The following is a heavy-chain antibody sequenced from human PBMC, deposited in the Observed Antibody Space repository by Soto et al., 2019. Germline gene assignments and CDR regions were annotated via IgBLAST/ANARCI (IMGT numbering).Heavy chain of an antibody. D-gene: IGHD3-22*01. Sequence: GGSLRLSCAASGFTFSSYAMSWVRQAPGKGLEWVSAISGSGGSTYYADSVKGRFTISRDNSKNTLYLQMNSLRAEDTAVYYCAGNYYDSSGYYDWFDYWGQGTLVTVSS. V-gene: IGHV3-23*01. CDR2: ISGSGGST. CDR1: GFTFSSYA. CDR3: AGNYYDSSGYYDWFDY. J-gene: IGHJ4*02.